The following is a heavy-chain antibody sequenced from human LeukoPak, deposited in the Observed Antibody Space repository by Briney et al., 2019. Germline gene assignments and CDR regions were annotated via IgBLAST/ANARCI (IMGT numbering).Heavy chain of an antibody. D-gene: IGHD3-22*01. J-gene: IGHJ4*02. CDR3: AKGEYYYDSSGYGPFDY. CDR2: ISYVGSNK. CDR1: GFTFSSYG. V-gene: IGHV3-30*18. Sequence: PGRSLRLSCAASGFTFSSYGMHWVRQAPGKGLEWVAVISYVGSNKYYADSVKGRFTISRDNSKNTLYLQMNSLRAEDTAVYYCAKGEYYYDSSGYGPFDYWGQGTLVTVSS.